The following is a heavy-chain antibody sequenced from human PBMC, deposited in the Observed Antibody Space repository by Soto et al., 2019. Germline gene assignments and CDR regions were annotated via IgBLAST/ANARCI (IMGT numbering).Heavy chain of an antibody. D-gene: IGHD6-13*01. Sequence: QVQLVESGGGVVQPGRSLRLSCAASGFTFSSYGMHWVRQAPGKGLEWVAVISYDGSNKYYADSVKGRFTISRDNSKNTLYLQMNSLRAEDTAVYYCAKDLVIAAAGTRWFDPWGQGTLVTVSS. V-gene: IGHV3-30*18. CDR2: ISYDGSNK. CDR1: GFTFSSYG. CDR3: AKDLVIAAAGTRWFDP. J-gene: IGHJ5*02.